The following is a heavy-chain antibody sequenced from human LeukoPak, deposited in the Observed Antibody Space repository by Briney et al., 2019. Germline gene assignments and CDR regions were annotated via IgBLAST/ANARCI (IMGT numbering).Heavy chain of an antibody. CDR1: GYTFTSYD. Sequence: GASVKVSCKASGYTFTSYDINWVRQATGQGLEWMGWMNPNSGNTGYAQKFQGRVTMTRNTSISTAYMELSSLRSEDTAVYYCARGGYCGSTSCSYYYYYYMDVWGKGTTVTVSS. J-gene: IGHJ6*03. CDR3: ARGGYCGSTSCSYYYYYYMDV. V-gene: IGHV1-8*01. CDR2: MNPNSGNT. D-gene: IGHD2-2*01.